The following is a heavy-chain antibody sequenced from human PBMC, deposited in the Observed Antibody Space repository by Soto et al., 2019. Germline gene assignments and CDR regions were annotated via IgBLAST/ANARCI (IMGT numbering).Heavy chain of an antibody. V-gene: IGHV3-21*01. CDR2: ITSFSSFT. D-gene: IGHD6-19*01. Sequence: EVQLVESGGGLVKPGGSLRLSCAASGFNLTGFGFNWFREAPGKGLEWVSLITSFSSFTSYADSVKGRFTISRDDAQNSLSLQMHSLRAEDTPVYYWVAGAVHYCGQGTLVTVSS. J-gene: IGHJ4*02. CDR3: VAGAVHY. CDR1: GFNLTGFG.